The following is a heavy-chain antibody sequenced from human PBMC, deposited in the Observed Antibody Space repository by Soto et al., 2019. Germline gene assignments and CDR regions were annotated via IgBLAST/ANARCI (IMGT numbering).Heavy chain of an antibody. V-gene: IGHV3-48*01. CDR3: ARDLGSSWYPEYFQH. D-gene: IGHD6-13*01. CDR1: GFTFSSYS. J-gene: IGHJ1*01. Sequence: EVQLVESGGGLVQPGGSLRLSCAASGFTFSSYSMNWVRQAPGKGLEWVSYISSSSSTIYYADSVKGRFTISRDNAXNSLYLQRNSLRAEDTAVYYCARDLGSSWYPEYFQHWGQGTLVTVSS. CDR2: ISSSSSTI.